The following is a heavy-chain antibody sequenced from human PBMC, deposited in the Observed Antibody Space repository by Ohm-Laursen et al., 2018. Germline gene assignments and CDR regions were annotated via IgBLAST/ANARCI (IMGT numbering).Heavy chain of an antibody. CDR1: GFTFSNSE. CDR3: ARDQAIGSDNWFDP. D-gene: IGHD2-21*01. V-gene: IGHV3-48*03. J-gene: IGHJ5*02. CDR2: ISTSGSTI. Sequence: GSLRLSCTASGFTFSNSEMNWVRQAPGKGLEWVSYISTSGSTIYYADSVKGRFTISRDNAKNSLYLQMNSLRAEDTAVYYCARDQAIGSDNWFDPWGQGTLVTVSS.